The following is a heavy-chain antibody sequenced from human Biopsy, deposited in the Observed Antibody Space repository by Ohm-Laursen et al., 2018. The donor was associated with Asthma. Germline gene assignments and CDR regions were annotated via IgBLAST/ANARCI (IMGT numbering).Heavy chain of an antibody. D-gene: IGHD4-23*01. V-gene: IGHV3-53*01. CDR1: GFTFGDYW. CDR2: IYSGGGT. J-gene: IGHJ3*02. CDR3: ARAYGGSFFSGSFDI. Sequence: GSLRLSCAASGFTFGDYWMSWVRQPPGKGLEWVSVIYSGGGTYYADSVQGRVTISRDNSKNTLSLQMNSLRAEDTAAYYCARAYGGSFFSGSFDIWGQGTMVTVSS.